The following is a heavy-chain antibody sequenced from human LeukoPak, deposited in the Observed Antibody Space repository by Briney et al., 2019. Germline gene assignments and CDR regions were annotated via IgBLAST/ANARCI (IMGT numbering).Heavy chain of an antibody. CDR2: IYTSGST. CDR3: ASSDYYDSSGYYGD. Sequence: SETLSLTCTVSGGSISSYYWSWIRQPAGKGLEWIGRIYTSGSTNYNPSLKSRVTMSVDTSKNQFSLKLSSVTAADTAVYYCASSDYYDSSGYYGDWGQGTLVTVSS. CDR1: GGSISSYY. D-gene: IGHD3-22*01. J-gene: IGHJ4*02. V-gene: IGHV4-4*07.